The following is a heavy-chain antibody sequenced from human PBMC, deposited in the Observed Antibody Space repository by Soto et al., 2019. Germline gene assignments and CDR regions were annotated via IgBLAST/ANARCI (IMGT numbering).Heavy chain of an antibody. Sequence: QVQLVQSGAEVKKPGASVKVSCKASGYTFTSYAMHWVRQAPGQRLEWMGWINAGNGNTKYSQKFQGRVTITRDTSASTAYMELSTVRSEDTAVYYCARDGGDYYDRSGYSHFDYWGQGTLVTVSS. D-gene: IGHD3-22*01. V-gene: IGHV1-3*01. CDR1: GYTFTSYA. CDR2: INAGNGNT. J-gene: IGHJ4*02. CDR3: ARDGGDYYDRSGYSHFDY.